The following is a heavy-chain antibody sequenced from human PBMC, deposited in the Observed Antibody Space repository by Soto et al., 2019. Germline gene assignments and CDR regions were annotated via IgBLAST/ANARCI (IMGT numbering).Heavy chain of an antibody. CDR1: GFTFSSYD. D-gene: IGHD4-17*01. V-gene: IGHV3-13*01. J-gene: IGHJ6*02. Sequence: EVQLVESGGGLVQPGLSLRLSCAASGFTFSSYDMHWVRQATGKGLEWVSAIGTAGDTYYPGSVKGRFTISRENAKNSLYLQMNSLRAGDTAVYYCARGCGDSNYYYYYGMDVWGQGTTVTVSS. CDR3: ARGCGDSNYYYYYGMDV. CDR2: IGTAGDT.